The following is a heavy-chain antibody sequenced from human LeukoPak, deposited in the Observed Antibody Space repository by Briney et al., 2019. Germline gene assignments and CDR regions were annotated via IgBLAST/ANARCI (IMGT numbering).Heavy chain of an antibody. J-gene: IGHJ6*02. CDR2: IHYSGAA. D-gene: IGHD6-19*01. Sequence: SETLSLTCTVSGDSVSSHYWSWIRQPPGKGLECFGYIHYSGAAVYNSSLKSRVTMSLDTSDNQFSLKLSSVTAADTAVYYCARARAVAQVGGYNYHPLDAWGQGTTVTVSS. CDR3: ARARAVAQVGGYNYHPLDA. V-gene: IGHV4-59*08. CDR1: GDSVSSHY.